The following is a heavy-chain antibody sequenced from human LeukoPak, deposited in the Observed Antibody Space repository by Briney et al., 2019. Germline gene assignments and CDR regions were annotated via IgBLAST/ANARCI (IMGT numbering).Heavy chain of an antibody. J-gene: IGHJ3*02. CDR3: ASESGWTPDAFDI. D-gene: IGHD6-19*01. CDR2: IKSNSGGT. Sequence: ASVKVSCKASGYTFTAYSMPWVRQATGQGLEWMGWIKSNSGGTNYAQRFQARVTMTSDMSISTAYMELSRVRSDDTAVYYCASESGWTPDAFDIWGQGTMVTVSS. CDR1: GYTFTAYS. V-gene: IGHV1-2*02.